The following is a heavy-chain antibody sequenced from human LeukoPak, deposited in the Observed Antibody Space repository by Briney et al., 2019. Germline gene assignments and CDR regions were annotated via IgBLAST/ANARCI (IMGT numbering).Heavy chain of an antibody. V-gene: IGHV1-18*01. Sequence: ASVTVSCKASGYSFTSYGISWVRQAPGQGLEWMGWISAYNGNTNYAQKLQGRVTMTTDTSTSTAYMELRSLRSDDTAVYYCARFEAFWSGSYYFDYWGQGTLVTVSS. CDR2: ISAYNGNT. CDR1: GYSFTSYG. D-gene: IGHD3-3*01. CDR3: ARFEAFWSGSYYFDY. J-gene: IGHJ4*02.